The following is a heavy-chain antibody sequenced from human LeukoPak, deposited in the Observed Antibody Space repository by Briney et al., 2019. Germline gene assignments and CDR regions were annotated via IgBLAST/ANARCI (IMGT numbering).Heavy chain of an antibody. D-gene: IGHD1-26*01. CDR3: ARHRGVSYYDAFDI. CDR1: GGSISSYY. Sequence: PSETLSPTCTVSGGSISSYYWSWIRQPPGKGLEWIAYIYYSGDTDYNPSLKSRVSISIDTSKNQFSLNLNSVTAADTAVYYCARHRGVSYYDAFDIWGQGTVVTVSS. CDR2: IYYSGDT. J-gene: IGHJ3*02. V-gene: IGHV4-59*08.